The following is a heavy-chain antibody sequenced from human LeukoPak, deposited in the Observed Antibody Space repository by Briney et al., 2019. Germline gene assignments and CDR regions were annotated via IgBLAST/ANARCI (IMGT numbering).Heavy chain of an antibody. J-gene: IGHJ4*02. D-gene: IGHD4-17*01. Sequence: GGSLRLSCAASGFTFSDYYMSWIRQAPGKGLEWVLYISSSGSTIYYADSVKGRFTISRDNAKNSLYLQMNSLRAEDTAVYYCARGTVSSRRLYYFDYWGQGTLVTVSS. V-gene: IGHV3-11*01. CDR2: ISSSGSTI. CDR1: GFTFSDYY. CDR3: ARGTVSSRRLYYFDY.